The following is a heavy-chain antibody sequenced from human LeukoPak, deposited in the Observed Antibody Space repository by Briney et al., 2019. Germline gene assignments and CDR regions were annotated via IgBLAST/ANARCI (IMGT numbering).Heavy chain of an antibody. CDR1: GFAFSSYA. D-gene: IGHD3-3*01. CDR2: ISGSGGST. J-gene: IGHJ6*03. CDR3: AKTGEQKSGKYDFWSGYYTAMGYYYYYMDV. Sequence: GGSLRLSCAASGFAFSSYAMSWVRQAPGKGLEGVSSISGSGGSTYYADSVKGRFTISRDNSKNTLYVQMDSLRAEDTAVYYRAKTGEQKSGKYDFWSGYYTAMGYYYYYMDVWGKGTTVTVSS. V-gene: IGHV3-23*01.